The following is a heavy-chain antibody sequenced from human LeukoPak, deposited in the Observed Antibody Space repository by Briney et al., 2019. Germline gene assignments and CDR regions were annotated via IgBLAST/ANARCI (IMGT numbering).Heavy chain of an antibody. J-gene: IGHJ4*02. CDR2: IYSGGST. V-gene: IGHV3-53*01. D-gene: IGHD2-2*01. CDR3: ARYGCSSTSCYLGWGYGDHESYFDY. CDR1: GFTVSSNY. Sequence: PGGSLRLSCAASGFTVSSNYMSWVRQAPGKGLEWVSVIYSGGSTYYAGSVKGRFTISRDNSKNTLYLQMNSLRAEDTAVYYCARYGCSSTSCYLGWGYGDHESYFDYWGQGTLVTVSS.